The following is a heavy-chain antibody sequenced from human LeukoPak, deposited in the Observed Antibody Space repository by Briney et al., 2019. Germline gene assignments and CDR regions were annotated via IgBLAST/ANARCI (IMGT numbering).Heavy chain of an antibody. V-gene: IGHV3-33*01. J-gene: IGHJ4*02. D-gene: IGHD5-24*01. Sequence: GGSLRLSCASSGFTFSSYGMHWVRQAPGKGLEWVAVIWFDGTNKYYADSVKGRFTISRDDSKNTLYLQMNSLRAEDTAVYYCARDGYNYAHDYWGQGTLVTVSS. CDR3: ARDGYNYAHDY. CDR2: IWFDGTNK. CDR1: GFTFSSYG.